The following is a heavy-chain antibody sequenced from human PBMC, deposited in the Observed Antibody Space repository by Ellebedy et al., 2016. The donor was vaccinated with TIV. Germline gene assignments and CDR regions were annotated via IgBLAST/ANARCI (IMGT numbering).Heavy chain of an antibody. D-gene: IGHD1-26*01. V-gene: IGHV1-24*01. Sequence: ASVKVSXXASGYTFTSYGISWVRQAPGKGLEWMGGFDPEDGETIYAQKFQGRVTMTEDTSTDTAYMELSSLRSEDTAVYYCATGPSGSLDYWGQGTLVTVSS. J-gene: IGHJ4*02. CDR1: GYTFTSYG. CDR3: ATGPSGSLDY. CDR2: FDPEDGET.